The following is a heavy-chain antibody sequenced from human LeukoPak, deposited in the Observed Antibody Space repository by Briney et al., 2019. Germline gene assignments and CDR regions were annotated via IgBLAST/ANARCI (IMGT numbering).Heavy chain of an antibody. Sequence: SETLSLTCAVSGGSITSANWWSWVRQSPGKGLEWIGEIYHTGNTNYNPSLNSRVSISLDTSKNQFSLRLTSVTGADTAVYFCARDANGSDLHYYHMDVWGKGTTVTASS. J-gene: IGHJ6*03. V-gene: IGHV4-4*02. D-gene: IGHD6-25*01. CDR1: GGSITSANW. CDR2: IYHTGNT. CDR3: ARDANGSDLHYYHMDV.